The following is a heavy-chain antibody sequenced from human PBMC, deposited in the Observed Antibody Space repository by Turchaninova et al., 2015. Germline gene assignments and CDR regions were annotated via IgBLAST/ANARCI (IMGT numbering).Heavy chain of an antibody. Sequence: QVQLQESGPGLVKPSQTLSLTCTVSGGSISSGGYYWSWIRPHPGKGLEWLGSIYYSGRTHYTPPHRSQLTISLEQSQNHFSMKMGVVTAADTAGYYCARGNSYDSSGWYFDLWGRGTLVTVSS. CDR2: IYYSGRT. J-gene: IGHJ2*01. CDR1: GGSISSGGYY. V-gene: IGHV4-31*01. CDR3: ARGNSYDSSGWYFDL. D-gene: IGHD3-22*01.